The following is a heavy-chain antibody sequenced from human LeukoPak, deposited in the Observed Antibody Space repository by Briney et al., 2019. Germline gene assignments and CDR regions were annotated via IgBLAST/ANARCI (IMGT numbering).Heavy chain of an antibody. CDR2: ISRSSSYI. V-gene: IGHV3-21*05. J-gene: IGHJ4*02. CDR1: VFTFCSYI. Sequence: RGALRLACAAPVFTFCSYISDSVRQAPAKVQEWVSFISRSSSYIYYADSVKGRFNISRDNAKTSLYLQMNSLRAEDTAVYYCARSGGYYFDSWGQGTLVTVSS. CDR3: ARSGGYYFDS. D-gene: IGHD2-15*01.